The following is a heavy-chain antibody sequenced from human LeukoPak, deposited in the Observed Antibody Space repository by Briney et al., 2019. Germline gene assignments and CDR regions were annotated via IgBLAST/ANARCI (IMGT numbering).Heavy chain of an antibody. Sequence: GGSLRLSCAASGFTFSSYEMNWVRQAPGKGLEWVSVISGSGGSTYYADSVKGRFTISRDNFKNTLYLQMNSLRAEDTAVYYCGVGATTANYWGQGTLVTVSS. CDR3: GVGATTANY. CDR2: ISGSGGST. V-gene: IGHV3-23*01. D-gene: IGHD1-26*01. CDR1: GFTFSSYE. J-gene: IGHJ4*02.